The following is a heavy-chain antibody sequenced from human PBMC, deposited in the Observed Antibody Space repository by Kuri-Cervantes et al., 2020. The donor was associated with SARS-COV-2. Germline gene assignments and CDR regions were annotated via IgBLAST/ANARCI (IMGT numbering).Heavy chain of an antibody. CDR3: ARDGSDDFWSGHELGMDV. Sequence: GESLKISCAASGFTFSSYSMNWIRQAPGKGLEWVSSISSSSSYIYYADSVKGRFTISRDNAKNSLYLQMNSLRDEDTAVYYCARDGSDDFWSGHELGMDVWGQGTTVTVSS. D-gene: IGHD3-3*01. CDR1: GFTFSSYS. V-gene: IGHV3-21*01. CDR2: ISSSSSYI. J-gene: IGHJ6*02.